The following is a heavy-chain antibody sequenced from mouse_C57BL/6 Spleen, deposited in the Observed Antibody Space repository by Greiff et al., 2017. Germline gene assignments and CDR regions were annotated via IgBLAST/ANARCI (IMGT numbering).Heavy chain of an antibody. V-gene: IGHV1-53*01. D-gene: IGHD1-1*01. CDR1: GYTFTSYW. J-gene: IGHJ2*01. Sequence: QVQLQQPGTELVKPGASVKLSCKASGYTFTSYWMHWVKQRPGQGLEWIGNINPSNGGTNYNEKFKSKATLTVDKSSSTAYMQLSSLTSEDAAVYYCAREEVITTVVFDYWGQGTTLTVSS. CDR3: AREEVITTVVFDY. CDR2: INPSNGGT.